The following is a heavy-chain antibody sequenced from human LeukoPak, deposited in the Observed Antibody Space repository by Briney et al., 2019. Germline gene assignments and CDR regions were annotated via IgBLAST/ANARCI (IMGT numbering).Heavy chain of an antibody. CDR2: IYYSGST. J-gene: IGHJ3*02. CDR3: ARPSIADDAFDI. D-gene: IGHD6-13*01. Sequence: SETLSLTCTVSGGSISSSSYYWGWIRQPPGKGLEWIGSIYYSGSTYYNPSLKSRVTISVDTSKNQFSLKLSSVTAADTAVYYCARPSIADDAFDIWGQGTMVTVSS. CDR1: GGSISSSSYY. V-gene: IGHV4-39*01.